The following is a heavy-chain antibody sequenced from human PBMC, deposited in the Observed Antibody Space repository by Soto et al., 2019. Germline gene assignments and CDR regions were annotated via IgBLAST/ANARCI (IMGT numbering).Heavy chain of an antibody. J-gene: IGHJ6*02. D-gene: IGHD1-26*01. V-gene: IGHV4-4*02. CDR1: GSSISSTNW. Sequence: SETLSLTFAVSGSSISSTNWWSWVRQPPGKGLEWIGEIYHSGSTNYNPSLKSRVTIPVDKSKNQFSLKLSSVTAADTAVYYCARVSGSYYYGMDVWGQGTTVT. CDR2: IYHSGST. CDR3: ARVSGSYYYGMDV.